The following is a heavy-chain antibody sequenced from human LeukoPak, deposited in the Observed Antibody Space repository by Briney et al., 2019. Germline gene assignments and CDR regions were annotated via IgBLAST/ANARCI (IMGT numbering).Heavy chain of an antibody. D-gene: IGHD3-10*01. Sequence: GASVKLSCKASGYSFTSYDINWVRQATGQGLEWMGWMNPDSGNTGYAQKFQGRVTMTRDTSISTAYMELSSLRSDDTAVYYCAKSTMGTRRINDLWGRGTLVTVSS. J-gene: IGHJ5*02. CDR2: MNPDSGNT. V-gene: IGHV1-8*01. CDR1: GYSFTSYD. CDR3: AKSTMGTRRINDL.